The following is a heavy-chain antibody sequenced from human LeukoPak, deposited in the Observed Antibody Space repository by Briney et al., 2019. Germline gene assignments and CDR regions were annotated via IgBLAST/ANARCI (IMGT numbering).Heavy chain of an antibody. CDR1: GFTVSSNY. J-gene: IGHJ4*02. CDR2: IYSGGST. V-gene: IGHV3-66*01. D-gene: IGHD5-18*01. Sequence: GGSLRLSCAASGFTVSSNYMSWVRQAPGKGLEWVSVIYSGGSTYYADSAKGRFTISRDNSKNTLYLQMSSLRAEDTAVYYCAKDRDTAPLDYWGQGTLVTVSS. CDR3: AKDRDTAPLDY.